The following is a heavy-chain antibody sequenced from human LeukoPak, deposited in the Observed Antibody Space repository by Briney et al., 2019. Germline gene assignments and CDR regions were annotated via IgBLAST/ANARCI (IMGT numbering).Heavy chain of an antibody. J-gene: IGHJ4*02. V-gene: IGHV3-9*01. CDR2: ISWNSGSI. CDR1: GFTFDDYA. CDR3: AKDIDCSSTSCYTGFDY. D-gene: IGHD2-2*02. Sequence: GRSLRLPCAASGFTFDDYAMHWVRQAPGKGLEWVSGISWNSGSIGYADSVKGRFTISRDNAKSSLYLQMNSLRAEDTALYYCAKDIDCSSTSCYTGFDYWGQGTLVTVSS.